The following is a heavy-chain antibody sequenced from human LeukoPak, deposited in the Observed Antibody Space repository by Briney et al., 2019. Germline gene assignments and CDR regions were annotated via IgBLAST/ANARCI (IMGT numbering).Heavy chain of an antibody. CDR3: ARGYYGSGSYRPKPYYFDY. CDR1: GGSITSYY. Sequence: SETLSLTCTVSGGSITSYYWSWIRQPAGKGLEWIGRIYTGGSSNYNPSLKSRVTMSVDRSKNQFSLKLTSVTAADTAVYYCARGYYGSGSYRPKPYYFDYWGQGTLVTVSS. CDR2: IYTGGSS. V-gene: IGHV4-4*07. J-gene: IGHJ4*02. D-gene: IGHD3-10*01.